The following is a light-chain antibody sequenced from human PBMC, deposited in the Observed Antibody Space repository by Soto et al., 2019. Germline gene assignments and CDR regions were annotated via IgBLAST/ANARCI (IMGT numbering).Light chain of an antibody. CDR1: QSVRSN. CDR2: GAS. V-gene: IGKV3-15*01. J-gene: IGKJ5*01. CDR3: QQYNNWPPIT. Sequence: EIVMTQSPATLSVSPGESATLSCRASQSVRSNLAWYQQKPGQAPRLLIYGASTRATGIPARLSGSGSGTEYTLTISGLQSEDFAVYYCQQYNNWPPITCGQGTRREIK.